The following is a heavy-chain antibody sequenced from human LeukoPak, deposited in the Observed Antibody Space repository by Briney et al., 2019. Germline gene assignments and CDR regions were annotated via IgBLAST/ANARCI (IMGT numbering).Heavy chain of an antibody. V-gene: IGHV4-39*01. J-gene: IGHJ4*02. CDR2: IYYSGST. CDR1: GDSISSSSYY. Sequence: SQTLSLTCTVYGDSISSSSYYWGWIRQPPRKGLEWIGSIYYSGSTYYNPSLKRRVTMSVDTSKNQFSLKLSSVTAADTAVYYCARHGGVGVIPDFDYWGPGTLVTVSP. D-gene: IGHD2-8*02. CDR3: ARHGGVGVIPDFDY.